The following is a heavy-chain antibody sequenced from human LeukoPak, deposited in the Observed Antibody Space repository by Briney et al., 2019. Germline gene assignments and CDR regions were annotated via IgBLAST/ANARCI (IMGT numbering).Heavy chain of an antibody. CDR1: GYAFTSFH. Sequence: ASVKFSYKASGYAFTSFHINWMRQAPGQGLEWLGWMSADSDDTDYAQKFQGRVTMTRATSINTAYMELNNLRSEDTAVYYCARGITEGVDYWGQGTLVTVFS. D-gene: IGHD1-14*01. J-gene: IGHJ4*01. CDR3: ARGITEGVDY. V-gene: IGHV1-8*01. CDR2: MSADSDDT.